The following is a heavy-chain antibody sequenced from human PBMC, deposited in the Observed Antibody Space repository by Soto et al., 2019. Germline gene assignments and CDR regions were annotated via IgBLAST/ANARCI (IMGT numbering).Heavy chain of an antibody. V-gene: IGHV3-23*01. J-gene: IGHJ4*02. Sequence: EVQLLESGGGLVQPGGSLRLSCAASGFTFSSQTMSWVRQAPGKGLEWVSVISSSGSTSYTDSVEGWFTISKDSSKNTLYLQLNSLRVEDTAVYYCAKGARDVDSWGQGTLVTVSS. CDR1: GFTFSSQT. CDR2: ISSSGST. CDR3: AKGARDVDS. D-gene: IGHD5-12*01.